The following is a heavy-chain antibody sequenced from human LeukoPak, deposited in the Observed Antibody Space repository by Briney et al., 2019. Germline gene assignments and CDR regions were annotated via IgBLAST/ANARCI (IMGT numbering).Heavy chain of an antibody. CDR1: GFTFSHYS. CDR3: AKVIREVDMSYDY. CDR2: ISSSSSYI. Sequence: GGSLRLSCAASGFTFSHYSMNWVRQAPGKGLEWVSSISSSSSYIYYADSVKGRFAISRDNSKNTLYLQMNSLRAEDTAVYYCAKVIREVDMSYDYWGQGALVTVSS. V-gene: IGHV3-21*04. J-gene: IGHJ4*02. D-gene: IGHD5-24*01.